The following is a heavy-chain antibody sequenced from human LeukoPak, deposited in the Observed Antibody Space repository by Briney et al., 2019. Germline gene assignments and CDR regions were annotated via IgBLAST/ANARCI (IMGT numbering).Heavy chain of an antibody. CDR1: GFSFSSNS. Sequence: GGSLRLSCAASGFSFSSNSMNWVRQAPGKGLEWVANIKQDGSEKYFVDSVKGRFSISRDNAKNSLYLQMKSLRAEDTAVYYCARGKTSQNIVTRKTYNWFDPWGQGTLVTVSS. D-gene: IGHD2/OR15-2a*01. CDR2: IKQDGSEK. CDR3: ARGKTSQNIVTRKTYNWFDP. V-gene: IGHV3-7*01. J-gene: IGHJ5*02.